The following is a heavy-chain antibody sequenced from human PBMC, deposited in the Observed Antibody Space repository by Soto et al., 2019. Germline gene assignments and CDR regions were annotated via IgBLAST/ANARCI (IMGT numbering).Heavy chain of an antibody. V-gene: IGHV3-30-3*01. CDR3: ARAGLPTVTTDY. D-gene: IGHD4-17*01. J-gene: IGHJ4*02. CDR2: ISYDESNE. CDR1: GFTLRSYA. Sequence: GGSLRLSCAASGFTLRSYAMHWVRQAPGKGLEWVAVISYDESNEYYADYVKGRFTISRDTSKNMVHLQMNSLRAEDTAVYYCARAGLPTVTTDYWGQGTLVTVSS.